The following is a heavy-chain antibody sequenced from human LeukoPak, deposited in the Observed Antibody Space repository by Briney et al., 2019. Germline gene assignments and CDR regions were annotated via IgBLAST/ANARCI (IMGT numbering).Heavy chain of an antibody. Sequence: PGRSLTLSCAASEFTFTTYGMHWVRQAPGKGLEWVAFIYYDGSNIYYADCVKGRFTISRDISKNTLYLQMDSLRAEDTAIYYCARDWKTNSFDYWGQGTLVPVSS. D-gene: IGHD1-1*01. CDR1: EFTFTTYG. J-gene: IGHJ4*02. CDR2: IYYDGSNI. V-gene: IGHV3-33*01. CDR3: ARDWKTNSFDY.